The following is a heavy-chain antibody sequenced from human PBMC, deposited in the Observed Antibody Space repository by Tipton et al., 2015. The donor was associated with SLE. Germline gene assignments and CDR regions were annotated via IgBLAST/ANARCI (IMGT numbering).Heavy chain of an antibody. J-gene: IGHJ4*02. D-gene: IGHD4-17*01. Sequence: LRLSCAASGFTFSNYEMSWVRQAPGKGLEWIGYIYHNGEITNYNPSLKSRVTISVDTSKNQFSLKLSSVTAADTAVYYCARHRYGDYYFDYWGQGTLVTVSS. CDR3: ARHRYGDYYFDY. V-gene: IGHV4-59*08. CDR2: IYHNGEIT. CDR1: GFTFSNYE.